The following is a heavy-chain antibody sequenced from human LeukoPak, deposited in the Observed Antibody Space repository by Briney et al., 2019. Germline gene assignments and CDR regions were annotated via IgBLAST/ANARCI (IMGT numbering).Heavy chain of an antibody. Sequence: SGGSLRLSCAASGFTFSSSGMNWVRQAPGKGLEWVSYVSSGSHTIYYADSVKGRFTISRDNAKNSLYLQMISLRDEDTAVYYCARVRLWSGELFRGAFDIWGQGTMVTVSS. CDR1: GFTFSSSG. J-gene: IGHJ3*02. CDR3: ARVRLWSGELFRGAFDI. CDR2: VSSGSHTI. D-gene: IGHD3-10*01. V-gene: IGHV3-48*02.